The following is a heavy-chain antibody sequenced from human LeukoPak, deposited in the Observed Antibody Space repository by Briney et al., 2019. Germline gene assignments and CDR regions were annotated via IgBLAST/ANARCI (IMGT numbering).Heavy chain of an antibody. CDR1: GDSISMNSHY. D-gene: IGHD4-17*01. Sequence: PSQTLSLTCTVSGDSISMNSHYWCWIRQSAGKGLEWIGRLNPSGNINYNPSLKSRLTMSLDPSENKLSLKLSSMTAADKAVYYCARGRPSGDFFDYWGQGALVTVSS. V-gene: IGHV4-61*02. CDR3: ARGRPSGDFFDY. J-gene: IGHJ4*02. CDR2: LNPSGNI.